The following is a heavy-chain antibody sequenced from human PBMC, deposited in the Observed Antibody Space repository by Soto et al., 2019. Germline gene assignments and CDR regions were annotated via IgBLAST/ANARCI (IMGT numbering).Heavy chain of an antibody. D-gene: IGHD6-19*01. V-gene: IGHV3-72*01. J-gene: IGHJ6*02. CDR2: IRRKASSYTT. CDR3: AMLGGWSGGSSGMDV. CDR1: GLIFSDYH. Sequence: EVQLVESGGGLVQPGGSLRLSCAASGLIFSDYHMDWVRQAPGKGLEWVGRIRRKASSYTTEYAASGKGRFTISRDDSKNSLYLQMNSLKSEDTAVYYCAMLGGWSGGSSGMDVWGQGTTVTVSS.